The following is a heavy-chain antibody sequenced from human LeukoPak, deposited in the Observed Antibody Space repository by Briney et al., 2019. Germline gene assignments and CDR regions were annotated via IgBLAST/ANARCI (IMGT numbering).Heavy chain of an antibody. Sequence: ASVKVSCKASGYTFTNCGISWVRQAPGQGLEWMGWISVYNGHTNYAQTLQGRVTMTTDTSTTTAYMELRSLRSDDTAVYYCARDYYYGSGTYYNVFDYWGQGTLVTVSS. D-gene: IGHD3-10*01. J-gene: IGHJ4*02. V-gene: IGHV1-18*01. CDR3: ARDYYYGSGTYYNVFDY. CDR2: ISVYNGHT. CDR1: GYTFTNCG.